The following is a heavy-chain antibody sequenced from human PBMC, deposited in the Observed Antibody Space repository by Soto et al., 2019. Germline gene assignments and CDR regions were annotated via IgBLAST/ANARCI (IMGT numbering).Heavy chain of an antibody. D-gene: IGHD3-22*01. CDR1: GGTFSSYA. CDR2: IIPIFDTA. J-gene: IGHJ5*02. Sequence: GASVKVSCKASGGTFSSYAISWVRQAPGQGLEWMGGIIPIFDTADYAQKFQGRVTITADESTNTAYMELSSLRSEDTAVYYCARGPDAYYYDSSGYTVFDPWGQGTLVTVSS. V-gene: IGHV1-69*13. CDR3: ARGPDAYYYDSSGYTVFDP.